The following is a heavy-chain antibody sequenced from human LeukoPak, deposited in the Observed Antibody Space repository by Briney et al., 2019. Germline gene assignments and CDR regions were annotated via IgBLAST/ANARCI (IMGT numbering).Heavy chain of an antibody. CDR3: ARDRGSGSHKWFDP. CDR1: GFTVSSNY. CDR2: IYSGGST. Sequence: GGSLRLSRAASGFTVSSNYMSWVRQAPAKGLEWVSVIYSGGSTYYADSVKGRFTIFRDNSKNTLYLQMNSLRDEDTAVYYCARDRGSGSHKWFDPWGQGTLVTVSS. J-gene: IGHJ5*02. V-gene: IGHV3-53*01. D-gene: IGHD3-10*01.